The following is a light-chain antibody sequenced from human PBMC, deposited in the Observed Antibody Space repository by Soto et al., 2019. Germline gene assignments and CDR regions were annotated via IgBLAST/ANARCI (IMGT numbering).Light chain of an antibody. J-gene: IGLJ1*01. CDR3: SLDTTSRTRV. CDR2: EVR. V-gene: IGLV2-14*03. Sequence: QSALTQPASVSGSPGQSITISCTGTSSDVGAYDFVSWYQQHPDKAPKLMIYEVRNRPSGVSNRFSGSKSVNTATLTISGRQAEDEADYYCSLDTTSRTRVLGNGTKV. CDR1: SSDVGAYDF.